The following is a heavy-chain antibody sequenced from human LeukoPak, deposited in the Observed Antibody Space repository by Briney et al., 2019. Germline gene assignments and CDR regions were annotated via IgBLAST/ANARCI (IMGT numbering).Heavy chain of an antibody. V-gene: IGHV1-69*06. Sequence: SVKVSCKASGGTFSSYAISWVRQAPGQGLEWMGGIIPIFGTANYAQKFQGRVTITADKSTSTAYMELSSLRSEDTAVYYCARGGRGIRYFDWLLPNWFDPWGQGTLVTVSS. CDR3: ARGGRGIRYFDWLLPNWFDP. J-gene: IGHJ5*02. CDR2: IIPIFGTA. D-gene: IGHD3-9*01. CDR1: GGTFSSYA.